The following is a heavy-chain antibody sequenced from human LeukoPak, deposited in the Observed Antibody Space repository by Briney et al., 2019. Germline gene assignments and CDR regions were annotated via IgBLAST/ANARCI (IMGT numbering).Heavy chain of an antibody. V-gene: IGHV1-2*02. CDR1: GYTFTRYY. CDR2: INPNSGGT. CDR3: ARVDYRTMIVVVMGGYYFDY. J-gene: IGHJ4*02. D-gene: IGHD3-22*01. Sequence: ASVKVSCKASGYTFTRYYMHWVRQAPGQGLEWMGWINPNSGGTNYAQKFQGRVTMTRDTSISTAYMELSRLRSDDTAVYYCARVDYRTMIVVVMGGYYFDYWGQGTLVTVSS.